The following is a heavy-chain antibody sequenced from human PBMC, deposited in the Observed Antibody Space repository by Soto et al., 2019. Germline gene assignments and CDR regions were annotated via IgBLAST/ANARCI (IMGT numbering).Heavy chain of an antibody. CDR1: GFTFSSYA. J-gene: IGHJ4*02. V-gene: IGHV3-30-3*01. Sequence: QVQLVESGGGVVQPGRSLRLSCAASGFTFSSYAMHWVRQAPGKGLEWVAVISYDGSNKYYADSVKGRFTISRDNSKNTLYLQMNSLRAEDTAVYYCARDNVVVPADLYYFDYWGQGTLVTVSS. CDR3: ARDNVVVPADLYYFDY. CDR2: ISYDGSNK. D-gene: IGHD2-2*01.